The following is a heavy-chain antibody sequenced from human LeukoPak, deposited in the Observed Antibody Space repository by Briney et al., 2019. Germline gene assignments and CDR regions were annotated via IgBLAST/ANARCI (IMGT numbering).Heavy chain of an antibody. J-gene: IGHJ5*02. CDR1: GYTFTSYY. D-gene: IGHD1-26*01. CDR2: INPTGGST. Sequence: GASVKVPCEASGYTFTSYYMHWVRQAPGQGLEWMGLINPTGGSTGYAQKFQGRVTMTRDMSTSTDYMELSSLRSEDTAIYYCARDNSVGDNAWWFDPWGQGTLVTVSS. CDR3: ARDNSVGDNAWWFDP. V-gene: IGHV1-46*01.